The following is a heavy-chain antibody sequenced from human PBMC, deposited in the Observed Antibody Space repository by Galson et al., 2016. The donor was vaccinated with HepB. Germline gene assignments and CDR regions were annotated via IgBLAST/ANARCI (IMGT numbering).Heavy chain of an antibody. CDR3: ARGAVRNFDS. CDR1: GGSLGSYY. Sequence: ETLSLTCTVSGGSLGSYYWTWLRQPPGKGLEWIGYIYYSGTTKYNPSLESRVTISLDTSRKQFSLKLTSVTAADTAVYYCARGAVRNFDSWGQGTLVIVSS. V-gene: IGHV4-59*01. J-gene: IGHJ4*02. D-gene: IGHD3-10*01. CDR2: IYYSGTT.